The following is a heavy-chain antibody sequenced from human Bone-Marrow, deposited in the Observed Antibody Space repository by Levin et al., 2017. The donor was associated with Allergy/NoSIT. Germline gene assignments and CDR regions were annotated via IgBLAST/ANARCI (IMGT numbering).Heavy chain of an antibody. V-gene: IGHV3-43*01. CDR3: AKNIARNVMDDYGDFVFDN. Sequence: GGSLRLSCDASGFTFDDYIMHWVRQGPGKGLEWVSLVSWDNVRTYYADSVKGRFTISRDNSKRSLYLQMNSLTTEDTALYYYAKNIARNVMDDYGDFVFDNWGQGTLVTVSP. D-gene: IGHD4-17*01. CDR1: GFTFDDYI. CDR2: VSWDNVRT. J-gene: IGHJ4*02.